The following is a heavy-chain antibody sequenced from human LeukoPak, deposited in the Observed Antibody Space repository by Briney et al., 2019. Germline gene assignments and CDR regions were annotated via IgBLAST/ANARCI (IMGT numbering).Heavy chain of an antibody. CDR1: GFTFSSYA. V-gene: IGHV3-23*01. CDR2: ISGSGGST. Sequence: GGSLRLSCAASGFTFSSYAMSWVRQAPGKGLEWVSAISGSGGSTYYADSVKGRFTIPRDNSKKTLYLQMNSLRAEDTAVYYCAKGKVNHDGALDAWGQGTLVTVSS. CDR3: AKGKVNHDGALDA. J-gene: IGHJ3*01. D-gene: IGHD2-21*01.